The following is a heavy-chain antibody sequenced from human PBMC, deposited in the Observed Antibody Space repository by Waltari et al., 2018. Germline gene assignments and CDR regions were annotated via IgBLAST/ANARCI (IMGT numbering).Heavy chain of an antibody. D-gene: IGHD6-6*01. CDR1: GYTFTSYY. CDR3: ARTLRYSSSPFDY. V-gene: IGHV1-46*01. CDR2: INPRGGSA. Sequence: QVQLVQSGAEVKKPGASMKVSCRASGYTFTSYYMYWVRQAPGQGLEWMGIINPRGGSARYAQKFQGRFTMTSDTSTSTVYMELSSLRSEDMAVYYCARTLRYSSSPFDYWGQGTLVTVSS. J-gene: IGHJ4*02.